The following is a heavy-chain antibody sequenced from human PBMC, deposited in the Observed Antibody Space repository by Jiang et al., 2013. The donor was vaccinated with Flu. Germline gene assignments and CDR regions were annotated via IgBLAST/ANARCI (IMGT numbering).Heavy chain of an antibody. J-gene: IGHJ3*02. Sequence: GLVKPSETLSLTCTVSGGSISSYYWSWIRQPPGKGLEWIGYISYSGSTNYNPSLKSRATISVDTSKNQFSLNLSSVTAADTAVYYCASRYGSGSYYRGVGAFDIWGQGTMVTVSS. D-gene: IGHD3-10*01. CDR2: ISYSGST. V-gene: IGHV4-59*01. CDR3: ASRYGSGSYYRGVGAFDI. CDR1: GGSISSYY.